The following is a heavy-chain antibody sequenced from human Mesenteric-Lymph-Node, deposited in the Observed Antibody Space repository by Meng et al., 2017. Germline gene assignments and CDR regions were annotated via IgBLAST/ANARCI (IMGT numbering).Heavy chain of an antibody. CDR2: IYWDDDK. V-gene: IGHV2-5*02. CDR3: CSTDGMADY. CDR1: GFSLSTSGVG. D-gene: IGHD6-13*01. Sequence: SGPTLVKPTQTLTLTCTFSGFSLSTSGVGVGWIRQPPGKALEWLALIYWDDDKRYSPSLKTRLTISKDTSKNQVVLTMTNMDPVDTATYYCCSTDGMADYWGQGTLVTVSS. J-gene: IGHJ4*02.